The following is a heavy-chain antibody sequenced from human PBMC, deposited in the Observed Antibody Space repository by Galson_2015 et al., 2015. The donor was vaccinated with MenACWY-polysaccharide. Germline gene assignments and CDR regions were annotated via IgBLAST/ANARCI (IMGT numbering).Heavy chain of an antibody. D-gene: IGHD1-26*01. CDR1: GFTFSSYW. Sequence: SLRLSCAASGFTFSSYWMSWVRQAPGKGLEWVANIKQDGSEKYYMDSVKGRFTISRDNAKNSLYLQMNSLRAEDTAVYYCASGPYSGSYSGLDAFDIWGQGTMVTVSS. CDR3: ASGPYSGSYSGLDAFDI. J-gene: IGHJ3*02. CDR2: IKQDGSEK. V-gene: IGHV3-7*01.